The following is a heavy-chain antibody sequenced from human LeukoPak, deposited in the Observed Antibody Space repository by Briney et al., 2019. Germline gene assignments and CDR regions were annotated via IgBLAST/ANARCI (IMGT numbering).Heavy chain of an antibody. J-gene: IGHJ3*02. D-gene: IGHD2-2*01. Sequence: GGSLRLSCAASGFTFSSYGMHWVRQAPGKGLEWVAFIRYDGSNKYYADSVKGRFTISRDNSKNTLYLQMNSLRAEDTAVYYCARPKAGYSSTDAFDIWGQGTMVTVSS. CDR1: GFTFSSYG. CDR2: IRYDGSNK. V-gene: IGHV3-30*02. CDR3: ARPKAGYSSTDAFDI.